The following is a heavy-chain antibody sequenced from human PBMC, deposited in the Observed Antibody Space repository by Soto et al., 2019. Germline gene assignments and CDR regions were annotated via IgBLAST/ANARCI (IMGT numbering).Heavy chain of an antibody. CDR3: ASWLKEAGIDGNYYYGMDV. Sequence: QVQLVQSGAEVKKPGSSVQVSCKASGGTFSSYAFSWVRQAPGQGLEWMGGIIPIFGTADYAQKFQGRVTITADESTSTAHMELSSLRSEDTAVYYCASWLKEAGIDGNYYYGMDVWGQGTTVTVSS. CDR2: IIPIFGTA. V-gene: IGHV1-69*12. D-gene: IGHD6-19*01. J-gene: IGHJ6*02. CDR1: GGTFSSYA.